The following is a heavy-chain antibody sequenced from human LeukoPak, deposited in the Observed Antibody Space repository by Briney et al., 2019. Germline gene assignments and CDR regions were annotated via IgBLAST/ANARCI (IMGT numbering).Heavy chain of an antibody. CDR3: ARDPDFLDAFDI. Sequence: PGGSLRLSCAASGFTVSSNYMSWVRQAPGKELEWVSVIYSGGSTYYADSVKGRFTISRDNSKNTLYLQMNSLRAEDTAVYYCARDPDFLDAFDIWGQGTMVTVSS. CDR2: IYSGGST. CDR1: GFTVSSNY. J-gene: IGHJ3*02. V-gene: IGHV3-66*01.